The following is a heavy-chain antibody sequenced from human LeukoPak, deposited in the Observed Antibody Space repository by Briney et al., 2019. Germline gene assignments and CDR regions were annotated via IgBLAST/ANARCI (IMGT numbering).Heavy chain of an antibody. J-gene: IGHJ5*02. D-gene: IGHD2-15*01. CDR3: ARDPRNVGLAP. Sequence: GGSLRLSCAASGFTFSSYWMNWVRQAPGKGLVWVSRIASDGSSTTYADVVKGRFTMSRDNVKNTLYLQMNSLRVEDTAVYYCARDPRNVGLAPWGQGTLVTVSS. V-gene: IGHV3-74*01. CDR2: IASDGSST. CDR1: GFTFSSYW.